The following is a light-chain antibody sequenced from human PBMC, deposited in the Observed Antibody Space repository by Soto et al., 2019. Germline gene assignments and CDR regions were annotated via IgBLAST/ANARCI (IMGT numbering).Light chain of an antibody. CDR3: QQSYSSPPT. Sequence: EIEMTQSPSSLSASVEDRVIITCRASQSISNHLTWYQQKPGKAPKLLIFAASSLQSGVPSRFSGSRSGPDFTLTISSLQPEDFATYYCQQSYSSPPTFGQGTKVDIK. V-gene: IGKV1-39*01. CDR2: AAS. J-gene: IGKJ1*01. CDR1: QSISNH.